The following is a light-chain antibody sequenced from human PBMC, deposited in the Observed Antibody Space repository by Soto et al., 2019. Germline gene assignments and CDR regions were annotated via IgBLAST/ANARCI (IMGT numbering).Light chain of an antibody. CDR3: QQYNNWPAIT. CDR1: QSVSNN. J-gene: IGKJ5*01. CDR2: GAS. Sequence: EIVMTQSPATLSVSPGERATLSCRAGQSVSNNLAWYQQKPGQAPRLLIYGASTRATGIPARFSGSGSGTEFTLTISSLQSEDFAVYYCQQYNNWPAITFCQGTRLEIK. V-gene: IGKV3D-15*01.